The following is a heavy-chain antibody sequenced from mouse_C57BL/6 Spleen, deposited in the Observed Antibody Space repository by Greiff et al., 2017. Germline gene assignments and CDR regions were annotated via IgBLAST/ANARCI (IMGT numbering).Heavy chain of an antibody. J-gene: IGHJ4*01. Sequence: QVQLQQPGAELVKPGASVKLSCKASGYTFTSYWMHWVKQRPGQGLEWIGMIHPNSGSTNYNEKFKNKATLTVDKSSSTAYIQLSSLTSEDSAVYYCARRRIYYDYDYYAMDYWGRGTSVTVSS. CDR2: IHPNSGST. CDR3: ARRRIYYDYDYYAMDY. D-gene: IGHD2-4*01. CDR1: GYTFTSYW. V-gene: IGHV1-64*01.